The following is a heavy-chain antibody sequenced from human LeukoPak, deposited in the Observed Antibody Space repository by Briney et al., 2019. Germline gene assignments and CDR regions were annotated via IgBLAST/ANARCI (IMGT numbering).Heavy chain of an antibody. J-gene: IGHJ4*02. Sequence: GGSLRLSCAASGFTFSSYAMSWVRQAPGKGLEWVSAISGSGGSTYYADSVKGRSTISRDNSKNTLYLQMNSLRAEDTAVYYCAKDRGERWGATEYYFDYWGQGTLVTVSS. CDR3: AKDRGERWGATEYYFDY. CDR1: GFTFSSYA. V-gene: IGHV3-23*01. D-gene: IGHD1-26*01. CDR2: ISGSGGST.